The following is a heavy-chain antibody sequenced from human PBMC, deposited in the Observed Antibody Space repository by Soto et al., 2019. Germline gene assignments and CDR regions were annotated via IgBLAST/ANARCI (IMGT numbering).Heavy chain of an antibody. CDR3: ARGPGYSYGYSVYYYYYGMDV. J-gene: IGHJ6*02. D-gene: IGHD5-18*01. CDR1: FGSLSGVY. V-gene: IGHV4-34*01. Sequence: TLSLTCVVYFGSLSGVYCTWIRQPPGKGLEWIGEINHSGSTNYSPSLESRVTISLDTSNNQFSLKLSSVTAADTAVYYCARGPGYSYGYSVYYYYYGMDVWGQGTTVTVSS. CDR2: INHSGST.